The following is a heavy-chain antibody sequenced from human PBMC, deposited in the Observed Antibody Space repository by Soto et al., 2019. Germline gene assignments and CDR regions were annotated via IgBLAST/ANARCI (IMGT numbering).Heavy chain of an antibody. J-gene: IGHJ3*02. V-gene: IGHV5-51*01. CDR2: IYPGDSDT. CDR3: ARFLVVVPAANDAFDI. Sequence: GESLKISCKGSGYSFTSYWIGWVRQMPGKGLEWMGIIYPGDSDTRYGPSFQGQVTISADKSISTAYLQWSSLKASDTAMYYCARFLVVVPAANDAFDIRGQGTMVTVSS. D-gene: IGHD2-2*01. CDR1: GYSFTSYW.